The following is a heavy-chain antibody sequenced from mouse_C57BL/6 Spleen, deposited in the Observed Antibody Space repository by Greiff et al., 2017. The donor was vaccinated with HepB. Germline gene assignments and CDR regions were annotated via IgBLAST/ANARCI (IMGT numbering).Heavy chain of an antibody. J-gene: IGHJ1*03. CDR2: INPNNGGT. CDR1: GYTFTDYY. CDR3: ATVVAHWYFDV. V-gene: IGHV1-26*01. D-gene: IGHD1-1*01. Sequence: VQLKQSGPELVKPGASVKISCKASGYTFTDYYMNWVKQSHGKSLEWIGDINPNNGGTSYNQKFKGKATLTVDKSSSTAYMELRSLTSEDSAVYYCATVVAHWYFDVWGTGTTVTVSS.